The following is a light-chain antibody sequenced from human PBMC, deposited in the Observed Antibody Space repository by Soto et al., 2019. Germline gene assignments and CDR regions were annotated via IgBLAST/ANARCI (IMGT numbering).Light chain of an antibody. CDR1: SPNIGAGYD. CDR2: GNS. V-gene: IGLV1-40*01. J-gene: IGLJ1*01. CDR3: QSYDSSLSGYV. Sequence: SVVPPPPPVCWAPGPRVPLSCPGGSPNIGAGYDVHWYQQLPGTAPKLLIYGNSNRPSGVPDRFSGSKSGTSASLAITGLQAEDEADYYCQSYDSSLSGYVFGTGTKVTVL.